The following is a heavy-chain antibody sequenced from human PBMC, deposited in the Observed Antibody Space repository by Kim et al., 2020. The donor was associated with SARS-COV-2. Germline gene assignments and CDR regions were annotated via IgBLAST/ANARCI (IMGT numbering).Heavy chain of an antibody. D-gene: IGHD3-10*01. CDR1: GGSISSYY. CDR3: ASSRPTMVRGVIITTFDY. CDR2: IYYSGST. Sequence: ETLSLTCTVSGGSISSYYWSWIRQPPGKGLEWIGYIYYSGSTNYNPSLTSRVTISVDTSKNQFSLKLSSVTAADTAVYYCASSRPTMVRGVIITTFDYWGQGTLVTVSS. J-gene: IGHJ4*02. V-gene: IGHV4-59*01.